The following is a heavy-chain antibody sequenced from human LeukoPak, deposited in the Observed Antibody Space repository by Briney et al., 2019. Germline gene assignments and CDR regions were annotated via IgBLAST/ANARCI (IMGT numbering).Heavy chain of an antibody. V-gene: IGHV1-69*06. CDR1: GGTFSSYA. Sequence: GASVKVSCKASGGTFSSYAISWVRQAPGQGLEWMGGIIPIFGTANYAQKFQDRVTITADKSTSTAYMELSSLRSEDTAVYYCALYSSGWSSTYWYFDLWGRGTLVTVSS. J-gene: IGHJ2*01. CDR3: ALYSSGWSSTYWYFDL. D-gene: IGHD6-19*01. CDR2: IIPIFGTA.